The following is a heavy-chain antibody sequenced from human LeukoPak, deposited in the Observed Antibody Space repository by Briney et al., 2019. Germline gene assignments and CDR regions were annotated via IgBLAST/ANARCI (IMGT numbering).Heavy chain of an antibody. D-gene: IGHD2-15*01. Sequence: GASVKASCKASGYTLSTYGISWVRQAPGQGLEWMGWISVHNGKTNYAQKFQGRVTMTTDASTSIAHMELRSLRSDDTAVYYCARCNLILVAGPQGHSYYFMDVWGKGTTVTVS. CDR1: GYTLSTYG. CDR2: ISVHNGKT. CDR3: ARCNLILVAGPQGHSYYFMDV. J-gene: IGHJ6*03. V-gene: IGHV1-18*04.